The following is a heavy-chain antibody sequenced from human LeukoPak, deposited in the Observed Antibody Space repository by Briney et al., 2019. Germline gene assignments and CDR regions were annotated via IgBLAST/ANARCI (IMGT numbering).Heavy chain of an antibody. V-gene: IGHV3-23*01. CDR2: VSAGATT. CDR1: EFTFTTYA. CDR3: ARDTRYFDY. J-gene: IGHJ4*02. Sequence: GGSLRLSCAASEFTFTTYAMSWVRQAPGKGLEWVSAVSAGATTWYADSVKGRFTISRDNSKNTLYLQMNSLRAEDTAVYYCARDTRYFDYWGQGNMVTVSS.